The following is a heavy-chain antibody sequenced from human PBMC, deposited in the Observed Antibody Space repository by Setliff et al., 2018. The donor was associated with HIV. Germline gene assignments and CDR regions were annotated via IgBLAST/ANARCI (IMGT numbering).Heavy chain of an antibody. CDR2: IYTSGRASS. CDR3: ARGAGYYDFWSGYYAYNYLDP. CDR1: GGSISSGSYF. V-gene: IGHV4-61*09. D-gene: IGHD3-3*01. Sequence: SETLSLTCTVSGGSISSGSYFWSWIRQPAGKGLEWIGHIYTSGRASSNYNPFLKGRVTMSLDTSKNQISLKPTSVTASDTAVYYCARGAGYYDFWSGYYAYNYLDPWGKGTLVTVSS. J-gene: IGHJ5*02.